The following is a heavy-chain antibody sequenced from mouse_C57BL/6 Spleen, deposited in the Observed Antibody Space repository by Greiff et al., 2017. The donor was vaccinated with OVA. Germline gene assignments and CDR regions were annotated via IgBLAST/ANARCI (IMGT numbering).Heavy chain of an antibody. Sequence: EVKVEESGGGLVQPGGSLKLSCAASGFTFSDYYMYWVRQTPEKRLEWVAYISNGGGSTYYPDTVKGRFTISRDNAKNTLYLQMSRLKSEDTAMYYCARQGGSSPFDYWGQGTTLTVSS. CDR1: GFTFSDYY. V-gene: IGHV5-12*01. J-gene: IGHJ2*01. CDR3: ARQGGSSPFDY. D-gene: IGHD1-1*01. CDR2: ISNGGGST.